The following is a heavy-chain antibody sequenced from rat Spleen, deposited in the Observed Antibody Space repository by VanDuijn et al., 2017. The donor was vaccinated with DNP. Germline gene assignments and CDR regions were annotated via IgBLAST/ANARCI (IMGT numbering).Heavy chain of an antibody. CDR1: GFTFSDYN. CDR2: ISTSGEYT. J-gene: IGHJ2*01. CDR3: STLNYYASLSGYFDY. V-gene: IGHV5S23*01. Sequence: EVQLMESGGGLVQPGRSLKLSCAASGFTFSDYNMAWVRQAPTKGLEWVASISTSGEYTHYRDSVKGRFTISRDNAKDTQYLHMDSLRSEDTATYYCSTLNYYASLSGYFDYWGQGVMVTVSS. D-gene: IGHD1-12*01.